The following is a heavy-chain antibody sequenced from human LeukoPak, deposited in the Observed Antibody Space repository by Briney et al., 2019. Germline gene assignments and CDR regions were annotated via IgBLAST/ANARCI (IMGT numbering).Heavy chain of an antibody. J-gene: IGHJ4*02. Sequence: GGSLRLFCAASGFTFSSYAMSWVRQAPGKGLECVSSIGGMGDKTFYIDSVKGRFTISRDNQKNMVYLQMNSLRAENTVVYHCAKEPFCGGGSCYSRCFDFWGQGTLVTVSS. CDR1: GFTFSSYA. CDR2: IGGMGDKT. D-gene: IGHD2-15*01. CDR3: AKEPFCGGGSCYSRCFDF. V-gene: IGHV3-23*01.